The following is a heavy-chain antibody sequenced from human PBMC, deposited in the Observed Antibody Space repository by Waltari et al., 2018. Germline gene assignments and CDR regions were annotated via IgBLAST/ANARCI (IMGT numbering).Heavy chain of an antibody. V-gene: IGHV4-39*07. CDR1: GGSIRSSSYY. J-gene: IGHJ4*02. Sequence: QLQLQESGPGLVRPSETLSLTCTVSGGSIRSSSYYWGWIRQPPGKGLEWIGSIYYSWSTYYNPSLKSRVTISVDTSKNQFSLKLSSVTAADTAVYYCARDQGYSYGFSYEDWGQGTLVTVSS. CDR2: IYYSWST. D-gene: IGHD5-18*01. CDR3: ARDQGYSYGFSYED.